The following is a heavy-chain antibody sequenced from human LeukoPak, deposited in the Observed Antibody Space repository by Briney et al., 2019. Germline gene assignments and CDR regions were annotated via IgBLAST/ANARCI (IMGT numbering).Heavy chain of an antibody. D-gene: IGHD3-10*01. CDR2: IYYSGST. J-gene: IGHJ3*02. V-gene: IGHV4-59*08. CDR3: AKSHYYRDGFDI. Sequence: PSETLSLTCTVSGGSISSYYWSWIRQPPGKGLEWIGYIYYSGSTNYNPSLKSRATISVDTSKNQFSLKLSSVTAADTAVYYCAKSHYYRDGFDIWGQGTMVTVSS. CDR1: GGSISSYY.